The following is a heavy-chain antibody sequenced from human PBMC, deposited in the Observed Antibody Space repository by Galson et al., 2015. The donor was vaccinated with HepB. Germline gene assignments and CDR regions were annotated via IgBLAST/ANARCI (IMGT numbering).Heavy chain of an antibody. D-gene: IGHD3-10*01. V-gene: IGHV3-11*06. CDR3: ARAMALEADYYGSGSYEVGY. CDR1: GFTFSDYY. Sequence: SLRLSCAASGFTFSDYYMSWIRQAPGKGLEWVSYISSSSSYTNYADSVKGRFTISRDNAKNSLYLQMNSLRAEDTAVYYCARAMALEADYYGSGSYEVGYWGQGTLVTVSS. J-gene: IGHJ4*02. CDR2: ISSSSSYT.